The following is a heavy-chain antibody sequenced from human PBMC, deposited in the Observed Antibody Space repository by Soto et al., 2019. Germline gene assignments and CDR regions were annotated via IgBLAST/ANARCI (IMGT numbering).Heavy chain of an antibody. CDR1: GGSISSSSYY. D-gene: IGHD4-4*01. V-gene: IGHV4-39*01. J-gene: IGHJ4*02. Sequence: PSETLSLTCTVSGGSISSSSYYWGWIRQPPGKGLEWIGSIYYSGSTYYNPSLKSRVTISVDTSKNQFSLKLSSVTAADTAVYYCARLPHDYSNYVLPRPTVLSFDYWGQGTRVTVSS. CDR3: ARLPHDYSNYVLPRPTVLSFDY. CDR2: IYYSGST.